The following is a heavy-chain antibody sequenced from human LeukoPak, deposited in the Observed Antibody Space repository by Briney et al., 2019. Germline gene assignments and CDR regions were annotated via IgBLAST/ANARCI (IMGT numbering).Heavy chain of an antibody. CDR2: IYHSGST. J-gene: IGHJ6*02. V-gene: IGHV4-59*01. Sequence: SETLSLTCTVSGGSISGYYWSWIRQPPGKGLEWIGYIYHSGSTNYNPSLKSRVTISVDTSKNQFSLKLSSVTAADTAVYFCARVGYCRGGSCYSDYYYAMDVWGQGTTVTVS. CDR1: GGSISGYY. CDR3: ARVGYCRGGSCYSDYYYAMDV. D-gene: IGHD2-15*01.